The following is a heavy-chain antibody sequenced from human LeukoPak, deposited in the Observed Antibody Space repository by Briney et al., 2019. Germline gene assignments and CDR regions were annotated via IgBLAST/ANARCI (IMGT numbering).Heavy chain of an antibody. D-gene: IGHD3-10*01. Sequence: SVKVSCKASGGTFSGYAISWARQAPGRGLEWMGEIIAIFGTSNYAQKFQGRVTITTDESTSTAYMELSSLRSEDTAVYYCARSMVRAGGRFDYWGQGTLVTVSS. V-gene: IGHV1-69*05. J-gene: IGHJ4*02. CDR1: GGTFSGYA. CDR2: IIAIFGTS. CDR3: ARSMVRAGGRFDY.